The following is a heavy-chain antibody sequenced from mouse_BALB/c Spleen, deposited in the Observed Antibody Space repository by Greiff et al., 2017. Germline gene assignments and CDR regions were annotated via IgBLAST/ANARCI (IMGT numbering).Heavy chain of an antibody. V-gene: IGHV2-2*02. J-gene: IGHJ1*01. CDR1: GFSLTSYG. D-gene: IGHD2-2*01. CDR2: IWSGGST. Sequence: VKLVESGPGLVQPSQSLSITCTVSGFSLTSYGVHWVRQSPGKGLEWLGVIWSGGSTDYNAAFISRLSISKDNSKSHVFFKMNSLQANDTAIYYCARNVLYGYGGNWYFDVWGAGTTVTVSS. CDR3: ARNVLYGYGGNWYFDV.